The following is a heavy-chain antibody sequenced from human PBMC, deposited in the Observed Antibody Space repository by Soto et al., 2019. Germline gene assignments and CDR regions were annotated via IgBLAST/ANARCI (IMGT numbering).Heavy chain of an antibody. CDR3: ARVVGAIGLWFVH. CDR2: ISAYNGNT. J-gene: IGHJ5*02. Sequence: QVQLVQSGAEVKKPGASGAVSCTASGYNFNSYTIRWVRQAPGQGLEWRGRISAYNGNTNYAPKLQGRVTMTTDTSTSTAYMELSSLRSDDPAVYHCARVVGAIGLWFVHWGQGTLVTVSS. D-gene: IGHD2-15*01. V-gene: IGHV1-18*01. CDR1: GYNFNSYT.